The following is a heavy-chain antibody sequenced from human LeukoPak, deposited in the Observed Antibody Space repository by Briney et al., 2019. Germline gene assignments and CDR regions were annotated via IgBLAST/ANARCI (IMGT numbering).Heavy chain of an antibody. CDR3: ARASELLYAFDI. CDR1: GGSISSYY. Sequence: KASETLSLTCTVSGGSISSYYWSWIRQPPGKGLEWIGYIYYSGSTKYNPSLKSRVTISVDTSKNQFSLKLSSVTAADTAVYYCARASELLYAFDIWGQGTMVTVSS. D-gene: IGHD3-10*01. J-gene: IGHJ3*02. V-gene: IGHV4-59*01. CDR2: IYYSGST.